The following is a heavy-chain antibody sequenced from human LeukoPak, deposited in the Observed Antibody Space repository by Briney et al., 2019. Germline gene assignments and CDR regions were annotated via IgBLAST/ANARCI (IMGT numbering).Heavy chain of an antibody. CDR2: IIPIFGTA. V-gene: IGHV1-69*01. J-gene: IGHJ6*03. Sequence: ASVKVSCKASGGTFSSYAISWVRQAPGQGLEWMGGIIPIFGTANYAQKFQGRVTITADESTSTAYMELSSLRSEDTAVYYCARGPYSDYAWGSYRHPPYYYYYYMDVWGEGTTVTVSS. CDR1: GGTFSSYA. D-gene: IGHD3-16*02. CDR3: ARGPYSDYAWGSYRHPPYYYYYYMDV.